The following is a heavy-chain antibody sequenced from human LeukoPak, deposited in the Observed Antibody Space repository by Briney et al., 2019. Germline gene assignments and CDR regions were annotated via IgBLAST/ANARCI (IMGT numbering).Heavy chain of an antibody. CDR2: IYYSGST. CDR1: GGSFSGYY. J-gene: IGHJ4*02. Sequence: SETLSLTCAVYGGSFSGYYWSWIRQPPGKGLEWIGYIYYSGSTNYNPSLKSRVTISVDTSKYQLSLKLSSVTAADTAVYYCAAMTTVTTAYFDYWGQGTLVTVSS. V-gene: IGHV4-59*01. D-gene: IGHD4-17*01. CDR3: AAMTTVTTAYFDY.